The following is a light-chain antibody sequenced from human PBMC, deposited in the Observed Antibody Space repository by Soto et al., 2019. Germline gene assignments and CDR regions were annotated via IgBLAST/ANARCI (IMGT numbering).Light chain of an antibody. CDR3: SSSTSSNTMV. CDR2: GVS. J-gene: IGLJ3*02. Sequence: SGLPQAASVSSSPGQSITISCTGGKNDIGSSDYVSWYQQHPGKAPKLIIYGVSNRPSGTSDRFSGSKSGNTASLTISGLQADEEADYYCSSSTSSNTMVFGGGTKVTAL. V-gene: IGLV2-14*01. CDR1: KNDIGSSDY.